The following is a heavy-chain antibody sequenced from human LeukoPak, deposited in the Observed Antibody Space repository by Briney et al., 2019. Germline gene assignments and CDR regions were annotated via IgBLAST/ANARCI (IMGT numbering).Heavy chain of an antibody. V-gene: IGHV1-2*02. D-gene: IGHD6-13*01. CDR2: INPNSGGT. Sequence: ASVKVSCKASGYTFTGYFMHWVRQAPGQGLEWMGWINPNSGGTNYAQKFQGRVTMTRDTSISTAYMELSRLRSDDTAVYYRARVRGIAADGLYNWFDPWGQGTLVTVSS. J-gene: IGHJ5*02. CDR3: ARVRGIAADGLYNWFDP. CDR1: GYTFTGYF.